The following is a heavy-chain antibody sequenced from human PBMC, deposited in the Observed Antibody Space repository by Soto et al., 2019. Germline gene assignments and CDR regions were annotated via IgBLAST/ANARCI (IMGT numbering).Heavy chain of an antibody. CDR2: IDWDDDK. J-gene: IGHJ4*02. V-gene: IGHV2-70*04. D-gene: IGHD3-22*01. Sequence: SGPTLVNPTQTPTLTCTFSGFSLSTSGMRVSWIRQPPGKALEWLARIDWDDDKFYSTSLKTRLTISKDTSKNQVVLTMTNMDPVDTATYYCARSPGSGYDYWGQGTLVTVSS. CDR3: ARSPGSGYDY. CDR1: GFSLSTSGMR.